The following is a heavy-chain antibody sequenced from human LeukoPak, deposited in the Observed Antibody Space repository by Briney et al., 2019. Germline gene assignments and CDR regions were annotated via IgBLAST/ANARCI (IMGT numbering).Heavy chain of an antibody. D-gene: IGHD4-17*01. CDR2: IYHSGST. Sequence: PSQTLSLTCAVSGGSIRSGGYSWSWIRQPPGKGLEWIGYIYHSGSTYYNPSLKSRVTISVDRSKNQFSLKLSSVTAADTAVYYCASAVQNPAKPLDYWGQGTLVTVSS. CDR3: ASAVQNPAKPLDY. V-gene: IGHV4-30-2*01. CDR1: GGSIRSGGYS. J-gene: IGHJ4*02.